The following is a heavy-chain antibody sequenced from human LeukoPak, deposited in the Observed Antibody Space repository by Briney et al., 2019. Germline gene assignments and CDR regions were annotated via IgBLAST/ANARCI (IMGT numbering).Heavy chain of an antibody. D-gene: IGHD1-26*01. Sequence: GASVKVSCKAFGYTFTSYYMHWVRQAPGQGLEWMGIINPSGGSTSYAQKFQGRVTMTRDTSTSTVYMELSSLRSEDTAVYYCARGPVRPYSGSYSVYYYYGMDVWGQGTTVTVSS. CDR2: INPSGGST. CDR3: ARGPVRPYSGSYSVYYYYGMDV. J-gene: IGHJ6*02. CDR1: GYTFTSYY. V-gene: IGHV1-46*01.